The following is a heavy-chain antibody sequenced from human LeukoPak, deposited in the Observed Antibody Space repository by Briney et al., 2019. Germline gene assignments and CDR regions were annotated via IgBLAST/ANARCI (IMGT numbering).Heavy chain of an antibody. Sequence: PGGSLRLSCAASGFTFSSYAMHWVRQAPGKGLEWVAVISYDGSNKYYADSVKGRFTISRDNSKNTLYLQMNSLRAEDTAVYYCAREGDGDYVEVHYFDYWGQGTLVTVSS. CDR3: AREGDGDYVEVHYFDY. D-gene: IGHD4-17*01. CDR2: ISYDGSNK. J-gene: IGHJ4*02. V-gene: IGHV3-30-3*01. CDR1: GFTFSSYA.